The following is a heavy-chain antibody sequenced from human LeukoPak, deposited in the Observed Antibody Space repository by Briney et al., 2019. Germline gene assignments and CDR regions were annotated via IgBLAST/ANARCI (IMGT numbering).Heavy chain of an antibody. CDR1: GGSISSYY. Sequence: PSETLSLTCTVSGGSISSYYWSWIRQPPGKGLEWIGYIYYSGSTNYNPSLKSRVTISVDTSKNQFSLKLSSVTAADTAVYYCARHRLDIVATSLDYWAREPWSPSPQ. CDR2: IYYSGST. D-gene: IGHD5-12*01. V-gene: IGHV4-59*08. J-gene: IGHJ4*02. CDR3: ARHRLDIVATSLDY.